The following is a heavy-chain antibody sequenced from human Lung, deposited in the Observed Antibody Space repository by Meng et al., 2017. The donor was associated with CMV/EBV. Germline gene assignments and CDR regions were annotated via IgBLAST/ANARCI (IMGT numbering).Heavy chain of an antibody. Sequence: XVKVSCXASGYTFTSYYMHWVRQAPGQGLEWMGRINPSGGSTSYAQKFQGRVTMTRDTSTSTVYMELSSLRSEDTAVYYCARVGPAAGTGFFDYWGQGTLVTVSS. CDR3: ARVGPAAGTGFFDY. CDR2: INPSGGST. J-gene: IGHJ4*02. D-gene: IGHD6-13*01. V-gene: IGHV1-46*01. CDR1: GYTFTSYY.